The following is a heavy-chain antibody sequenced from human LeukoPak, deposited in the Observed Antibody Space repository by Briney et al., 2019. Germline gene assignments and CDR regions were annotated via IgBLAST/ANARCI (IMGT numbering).Heavy chain of an antibody. D-gene: IGHD5-12*01. Sequence: PGGSLRLSCAASGFIFSSYSMNWVRQAPGKGLEWVSSISSSSRYIYYADSVKGRVTISRDNAKNSLYLQMNSLRAEDTAVYYCAREGGFDVFDYWGQGTLVTVSS. CDR3: AREGGFDVFDY. V-gene: IGHV3-21*01. CDR2: ISSSSRYI. CDR1: GFIFSSYS. J-gene: IGHJ4*02.